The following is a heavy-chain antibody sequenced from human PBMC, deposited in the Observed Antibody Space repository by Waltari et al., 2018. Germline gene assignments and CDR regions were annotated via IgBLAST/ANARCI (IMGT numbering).Heavy chain of an antibody. CDR1: EFTFSSFW. CDR3: ATGRGLPY. V-gene: IGHV3-7*01. Sequence: EVQVVESGGGLVQPGGSLRLSCEVSEFTFSSFWMSWVRQTPGKGLEWVANIRTDGSEKYYVDSVKGRFTVSRDNARNSLYLQMNSLRAEDTAVYYCATGRGLPYWGQGTLVTVSS. J-gene: IGHJ4*02. CDR2: IRTDGSEK.